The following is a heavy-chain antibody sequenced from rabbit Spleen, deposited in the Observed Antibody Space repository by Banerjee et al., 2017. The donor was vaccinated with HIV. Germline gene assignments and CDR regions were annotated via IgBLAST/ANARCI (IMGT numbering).Heavy chain of an antibody. J-gene: IGHJ4*01. V-gene: IGHV1S45*01. Sequence: QEQLVESGGGLVQPEGSLTLTCKGFGFDFSSGYDMCWVRQAPGKGLEWVGCIYTGDGNTYYASWAKGRFTISKTSSTVDLKMTSLTAADTATYFCARDTDGDGGDAYALWGPGTLVTVS. CDR3: ARDTDGDGGDAYAL. D-gene: IGHD6-1*01. CDR1: GFDFSSGYD. CDR2: IYTGDGNT.